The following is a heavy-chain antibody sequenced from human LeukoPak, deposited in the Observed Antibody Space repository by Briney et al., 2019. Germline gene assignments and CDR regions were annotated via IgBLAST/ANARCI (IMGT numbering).Heavy chain of an antibody. CDR3: TTPHPPYKRRFDY. V-gene: IGHV3-15*01. Sequence: GGSLRLSCAASGFTFGDAWMNWVRQAPGKGLEWVGRMKSKTDGGTADFAAPVKGRFTISRDDSKNTLYLQMNRVKTEDTAVYYCTTPHPPYKRRFDYWGQGTLVTVSS. D-gene: IGHD1-14*01. CDR1: GFTFGDAW. CDR2: MKSKTDGGTA. J-gene: IGHJ4*02.